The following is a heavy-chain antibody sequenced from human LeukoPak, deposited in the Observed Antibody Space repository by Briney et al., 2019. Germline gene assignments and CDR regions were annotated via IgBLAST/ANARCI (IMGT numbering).Heavy chain of an antibody. Sequence: ASVKVSCKASGYTFTGYYMHWVRQAPGQGLEWMGWINLNSGGTNYAQKFQGRATMTRDTSISTAYMELSRLRSDDTAVYYCARAYDFWSGYYYYMDVWGKGTTVTVSS. CDR3: ARAYDFWSGYYYYMDV. V-gene: IGHV1-2*02. CDR2: INLNSGGT. CDR1: GYTFTGYY. D-gene: IGHD3-3*01. J-gene: IGHJ6*03.